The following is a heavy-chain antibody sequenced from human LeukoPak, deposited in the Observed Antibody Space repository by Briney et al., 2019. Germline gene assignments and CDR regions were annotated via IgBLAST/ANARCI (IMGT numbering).Heavy chain of an antibody. Sequence: GGSLRLSCAASGFTFSSYAMSWVRQAPGKGLEWVSSISSSSSYIYYADSVKGRFTISRDNAKNSLYLQMNSLRAEDTAVYYCARGYSGYDTLLLFDYWGQGTLVTVSS. CDR2: ISSSSSYI. CDR3: ARGYSGYDTLLLFDY. D-gene: IGHD5-12*01. J-gene: IGHJ4*02. V-gene: IGHV3-21*01. CDR1: GFTFSSYA.